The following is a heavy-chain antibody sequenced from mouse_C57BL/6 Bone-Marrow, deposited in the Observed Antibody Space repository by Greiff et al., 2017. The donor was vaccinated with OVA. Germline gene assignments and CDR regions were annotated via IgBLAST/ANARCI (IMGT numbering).Heavy chain of an antibody. J-gene: IGHJ2*01. Sequence: VQLQQPGAELVKPGASVKLSCKASGYTFTSYWMQWVKQRPGQGLEWIGEIDPSDSYTNYNQKFKGKATLTVDTSSSTAYMQLSSLTSEDSAVYYCARNYYGNWGYWGQGTTLTVSS. V-gene: IGHV1-50*01. CDR2: IDPSDSYT. D-gene: IGHD2-1*01. CDR1: GYTFTSYW. CDR3: ARNYYGNWGY.